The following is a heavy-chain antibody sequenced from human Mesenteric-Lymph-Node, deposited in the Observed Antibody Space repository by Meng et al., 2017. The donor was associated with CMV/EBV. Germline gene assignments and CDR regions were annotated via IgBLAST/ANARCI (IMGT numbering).Heavy chain of an antibody. CDR3: AGGRLLGYYLYYGMDV. J-gene: IGHJ6*02. V-gene: IGHV4-34*01. CDR2: INYSGTT. CDR1: GGSFSGYY. Sequence: SETLSLTCAVYGGSFSGYYWSWIRQPPGKGLEWIGEINYSGTTTYNPSLESRVTISINTSKNQVSLKLRSVTAADTAVYYCAGGRLLGYYLYYGMDVWGQGTTVTVSS. D-gene: IGHD2-21*01.